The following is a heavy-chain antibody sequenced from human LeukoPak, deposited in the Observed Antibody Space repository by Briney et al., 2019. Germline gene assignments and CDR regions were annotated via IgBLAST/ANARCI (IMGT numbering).Heavy chain of an antibody. CDR1: GLAFSTYG. V-gene: IGHV3-33*08. CDR3: ARGATHFDSSGYFDN. Sequence: PGKSLRLSCAASGLAFSTYGMHWVRQAPDKGPEWVAVIYSDGSIKYYANSVKGRFTISRDNSKNTVYLQMNSLGVEDTAVYYCARGATHFDSSGYFDNWGQGTLVTVSS. D-gene: IGHD3-22*01. J-gene: IGHJ5*02. CDR2: IYSDGSIK.